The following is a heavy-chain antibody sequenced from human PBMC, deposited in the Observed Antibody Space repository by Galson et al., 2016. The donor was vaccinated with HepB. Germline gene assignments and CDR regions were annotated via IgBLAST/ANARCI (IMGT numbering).Heavy chain of an antibody. Sequence: SETLSLTCAVSTYSISTNYYWGWVRQPPGKGLEWIGSIYQSGSTYYNPSLKSRVTMSVDTSKIQFSRKLTSVTAADTAVYYCAIGDFLGIPCYDYWGQGTLVVVSS. V-gene: IGHV4-38-2*01. J-gene: IGHJ4*02. CDR3: AIGDFLGIPCYDY. CDR1: TYSISTNYY. CDR2: IYQSGST. D-gene: IGHD2-21*02.